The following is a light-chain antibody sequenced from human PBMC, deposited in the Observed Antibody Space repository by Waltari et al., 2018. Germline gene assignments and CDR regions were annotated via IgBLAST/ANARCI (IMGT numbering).Light chain of an antibody. CDR2: NAS. Sequence: EIVLTQSPATLSLSPGKRATLSCRASQTVTSYLAWYQQKPGQAPRLLIYNASNRANGIPARFSGSGSGTDFTLTISSLEPEDFAVYYCQQRSDWQFGQGTKVEIK. CDR1: QTVTSY. J-gene: IGKJ1*01. CDR3: QQRSDWQ. V-gene: IGKV3-11*01.